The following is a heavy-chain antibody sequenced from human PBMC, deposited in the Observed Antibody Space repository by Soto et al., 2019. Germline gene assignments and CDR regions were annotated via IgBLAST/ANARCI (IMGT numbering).Heavy chain of an antibody. Sequence: GGSLRLSCAASGFTFSSYAMNWVSQAPGKGLEWVSSVSRSGGDTYYADSVKGRFSISRDNSKNTLYLQVNSLRAEDTAVYYVAKEWLDGSGSCYNYHGMDVWGQGTTVTVSS. D-gene: IGHD3-10*01. CDR3: AKEWLDGSGSCYNYHGMDV. V-gene: IGHV3-23*01. CDR2: VSRSGGDT. CDR1: GFTFSSYA. J-gene: IGHJ6*02.